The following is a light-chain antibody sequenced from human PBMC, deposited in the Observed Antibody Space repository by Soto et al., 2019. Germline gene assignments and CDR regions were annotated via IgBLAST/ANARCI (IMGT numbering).Light chain of an antibody. CDR3: QQYDNWPHT. CDR1: QSVSNN. J-gene: IGKJ2*01. CDR2: GAS. V-gene: IGKV3-15*01. Sequence: EIVMTHSPATLSVSPGERATLSCRASQSVSNNLAWYQQKPGQAPRLLIYGASTRATAIPARFSGSGSGTEFTLTISSLQSEDFAVYFCQQYDNWPHTFGQGTKVDIK.